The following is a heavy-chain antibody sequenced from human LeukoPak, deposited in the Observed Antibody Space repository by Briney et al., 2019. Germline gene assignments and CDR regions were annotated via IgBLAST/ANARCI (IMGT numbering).Heavy chain of an antibody. Sequence: PSETLSLTCVVSGGSINGHFWSWIRQSPGKGLEWIGYVSDSGTTNYNPSLKRRVTISVDTSKNKFSLQLTSVTAADTAVYYCARDSSDFFDRSGLNFLVYWGQGTLVAVSS. D-gene: IGHD3-22*01. CDR1: GGSINGHF. J-gene: IGHJ4*01. V-gene: IGHV4-59*11. CDR2: VSDSGTT. CDR3: ARDSSDFFDRSGLNFLVY.